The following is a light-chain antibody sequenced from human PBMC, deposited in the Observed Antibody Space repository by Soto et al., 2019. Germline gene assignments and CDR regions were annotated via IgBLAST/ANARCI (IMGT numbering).Light chain of an antibody. Sequence: ALQMTQSPSSLSVSVRDRVTITCRASQDIRNDLHWYQQKPGEAPNLLIYAATTFQSGVPSRFSGSGSGTHFTLNISSLQPEDLATYFCLQDNSYPWTFGQGTKVEIK. V-gene: IGKV1-6*01. CDR2: AAT. J-gene: IGKJ1*01. CDR3: LQDNSYPWT. CDR1: QDIRND.